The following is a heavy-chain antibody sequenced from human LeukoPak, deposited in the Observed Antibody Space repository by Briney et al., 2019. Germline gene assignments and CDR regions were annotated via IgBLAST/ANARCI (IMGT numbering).Heavy chain of an antibody. CDR3: AASSWYRYYYYYGMDV. J-gene: IGHJ6*02. CDR2: IWYDGSNK. Sequence: GRSLRLSCAASGFTFSSYAMHWVRQAPGKGLEWVAVIWYDGSNKYYADSVKGRFTISRDNSKNTLYLQMNSLRAEDTAVYYCAASSWYRYYYYYGMDVWGQGTTVTVSS. V-gene: IGHV3-33*08. CDR1: GFTFSSYA. D-gene: IGHD6-13*01.